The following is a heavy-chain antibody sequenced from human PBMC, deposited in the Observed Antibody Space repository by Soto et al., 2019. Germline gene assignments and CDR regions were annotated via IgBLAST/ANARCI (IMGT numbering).Heavy chain of an antibody. Sequence: SETLSLTCLVSGFPISSTYSWGWIRQPPGKGLEWIGSISHSGTTSYSPSLTSRVSISVDTSKNQGSLKLTSVTAADTAVYFCARVTMVIRDSDHFGVDVWGHGTTVTVSS. D-gene: IGHD4-17*01. J-gene: IGHJ6*02. CDR2: ISHSGTT. CDR1: GFPISSTYS. V-gene: IGHV4-38-2*02. CDR3: ARVTMVIRDSDHFGVDV.